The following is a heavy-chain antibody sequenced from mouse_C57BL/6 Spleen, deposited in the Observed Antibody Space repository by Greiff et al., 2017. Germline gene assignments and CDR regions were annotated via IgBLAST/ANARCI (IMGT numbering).Heavy chain of an antibody. D-gene: IGHD2-5*01. CDR2: ISSGSSTI. Sequence: EVKLVESGGGLVKPGGSLKLSCAASGFTFSDYGMHWVRQAPEKGLEWVAYISSGSSTIYYADTVKGRFTISRDNVKNTLFLQMTSLRSEDTAMYYCARESYSNHWYFDVWGTGTTVTVSS. CDR1: GFTFSDYG. CDR3: ARESYSNHWYFDV. J-gene: IGHJ1*03. V-gene: IGHV5-17*01.